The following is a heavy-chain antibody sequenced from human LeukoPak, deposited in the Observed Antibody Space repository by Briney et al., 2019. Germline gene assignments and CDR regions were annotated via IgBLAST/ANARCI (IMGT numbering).Heavy chain of an antibody. Sequence: KHGESLKISCKGSGYTFTDYWIGWVRQMPGKGLEWMGIIYPGDSDTRYSPSFQGQVTISADKSISTAYLQWSSLKASDTAMYYCARLAGIVVVPATFDFWGQGTLVTVSS. V-gene: IGHV5-51*01. CDR1: GYTFTDYW. CDR3: ARLAGIVVVPATFDF. D-gene: IGHD2-2*01. CDR2: IYPGDSDT. J-gene: IGHJ4*02.